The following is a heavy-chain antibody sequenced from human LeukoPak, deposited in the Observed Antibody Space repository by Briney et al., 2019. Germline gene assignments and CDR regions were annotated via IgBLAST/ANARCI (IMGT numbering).Heavy chain of an antibody. D-gene: IGHD1-26*01. CDR1: GFTFSSYG. CDR3: AKDQVGATVGAPGY. J-gene: IGHJ4*02. Sequence: TGGSLRLSCAASGFTFSSYGMHWVRQAPGKGLEWVAFIRYDGSNKYYADSMKGRFTISRDNSKNTLYLQMNCLRAEDTAVYYCAKDQVGATVGAPGYWGQGTLVTVSS. CDR2: IRYDGSNK. V-gene: IGHV3-30*02.